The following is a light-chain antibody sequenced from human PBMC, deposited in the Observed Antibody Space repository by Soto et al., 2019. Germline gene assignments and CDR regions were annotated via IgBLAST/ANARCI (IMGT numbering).Light chain of an antibody. CDR3: AAWDDSLKSVV. V-gene: IGLV1-47*01. J-gene: IGLJ2*01. Sequence: QSVLTQPPSASATPGQRVAISCSGSSPNIGSNFAYWYQHFPGTAPKLLILRNNQRPSGVPDRFSASKSGTSASLSISGLRPEDEADYYCAAWDDSLKSVVFGGGTKLTVL. CDR1: SPNIGSNF. CDR2: RNN.